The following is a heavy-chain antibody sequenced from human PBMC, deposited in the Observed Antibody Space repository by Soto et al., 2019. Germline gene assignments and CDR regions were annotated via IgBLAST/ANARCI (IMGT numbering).Heavy chain of an antibody. CDR3: AREMSRSSSSPYYYYYGMDV. CDR1: GDSVSSNSAA. D-gene: IGHD6-6*01. Sequence: SQTLSLTCAISGDSVSSNSAAWNWIRQSPSRGLEWPGRTYYRSKWYNDYAVSVKSRITINPDTSKNQFSLQLNSVTPEDTAVYYCAREMSRSSSSPYYYYYGMDVWGQGTTVTVSS. CDR2: TYYRSKWYN. J-gene: IGHJ6*02. V-gene: IGHV6-1*01.